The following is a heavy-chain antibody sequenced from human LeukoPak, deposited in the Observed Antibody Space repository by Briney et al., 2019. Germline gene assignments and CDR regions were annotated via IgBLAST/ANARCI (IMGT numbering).Heavy chain of an antibody. D-gene: IGHD6-13*01. CDR1: GYTFINDG. V-gene: IGHV1-2*02. CDR2: INPISGGS. J-gene: IGHJ6*03. Sequence: GASVKVSCKASGYTFINDGISWVRQAPGQGLEWMGWINPISGGSNYAQKFQGRVTMTRDTSISTAYMEVIRLRSDDTAVYYCARRTFSSSWSQGEMYYYYYMDVWGKGTTVTVSS. CDR3: ARRTFSSSWSQGEMYYYYYMDV.